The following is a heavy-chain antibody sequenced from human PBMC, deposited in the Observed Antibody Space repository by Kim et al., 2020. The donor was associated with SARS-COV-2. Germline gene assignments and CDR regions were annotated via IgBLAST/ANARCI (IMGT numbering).Heavy chain of an antibody. CDR2: ILQDGSEK. Sequence: GGFLRLSCEASGFVFSDYWMSWVRQAPGKGLEWVANILQDGSEKYYVDAVKGRFTISRDNAKNSLFLEMNSLRAEDTAVYYCARLSYASGSYFTDWGQGTLVTVSS. CDR1: GFVFSDYW. J-gene: IGHJ4*02. CDR3: ARLSYASGSYFTD. V-gene: IGHV3-7*01. D-gene: IGHD3-10*01.